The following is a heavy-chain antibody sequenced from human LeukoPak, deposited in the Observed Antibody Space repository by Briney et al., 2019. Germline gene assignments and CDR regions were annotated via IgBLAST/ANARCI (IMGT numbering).Heavy chain of an antibody. CDR3: ARAPDYYDSFDY. Sequence: GASVKVSCKASGYTFTSYGISWVRQAPGQGGEWMGWISAYNGNTNYPQKLHGRVTMTTDTSTSTAYMELRSLRSDDTAVYYCARAPDYYDSFDYWGQGTLVTVSS. V-gene: IGHV1-18*01. J-gene: IGHJ4*02. CDR1: GYTFTSYG. CDR2: ISAYNGNT. D-gene: IGHD3-22*01.